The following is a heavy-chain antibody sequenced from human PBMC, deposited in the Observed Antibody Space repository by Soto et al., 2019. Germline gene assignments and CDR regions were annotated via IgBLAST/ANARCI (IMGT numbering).Heavy chain of an antibody. Sequence: LSLTCTVSGGSLTKYYWSWIRQPAGKGLEWIGRVSTSGNVVSKASLRSRLTMSVDTSKNQFSLRLTSVTAADTAVYYCARDNNDFWSLYPLAFDYWGQGALVTVSS. CDR1: GGSLTKYY. J-gene: IGHJ4*02. D-gene: IGHD3-3*01. CDR2: VSTSGNV. V-gene: IGHV4-4*07. CDR3: ARDNNDFWSLYPLAFDY.